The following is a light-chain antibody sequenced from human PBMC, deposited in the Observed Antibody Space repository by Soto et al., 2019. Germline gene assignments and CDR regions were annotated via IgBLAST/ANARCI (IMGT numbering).Light chain of an antibody. Sequence: DIQMTQSPSTLSASVGDRVTITCRASQSISSWLAWYQQKPVKAPKLLIYDASSLESGVPSRFSGSGSGTEFTLNISSLQTDDFATYYCQHYNSYWTFGQGTKVEIK. V-gene: IGKV1-5*01. CDR3: QHYNSYWT. CDR1: QSISSW. CDR2: DAS. J-gene: IGKJ1*01.